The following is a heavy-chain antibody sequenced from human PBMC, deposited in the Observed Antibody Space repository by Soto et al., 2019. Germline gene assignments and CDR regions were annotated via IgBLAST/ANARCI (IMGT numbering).Heavy chain of an antibody. V-gene: IGHV1-2*04. CDR2: INPNSGGT. CDR1: GYTFTGYY. Sequence: ASVKVSCKASGYTFTGYYMHWVRQAPGQGLEWMGWINPNSGGTNYAQKFQGWVTMTGDTSISTAYMELSRLRSDDTAVYYCARDRACSGGSCYSRYYYYYGMDVWGQGTTVTVSS. D-gene: IGHD2-15*01. CDR3: ARDRACSGGSCYSRYYYYYGMDV. J-gene: IGHJ6*02.